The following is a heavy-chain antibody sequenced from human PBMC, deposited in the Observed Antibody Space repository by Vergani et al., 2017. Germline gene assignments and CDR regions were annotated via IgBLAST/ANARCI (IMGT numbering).Heavy chain of an antibody. CDR3: ARALVPAARFDY. CDR2: ISSSGSYI. CDR1: GFSFNSYS. D-gene: IGHD2-2*01. J-gene: IGHJ4*02. V-gene: IGHV3-21*01. Sequence: EVQLVESGGGLVQPGGSLRLSCAASGFSFNSYSMNWVRQAPGKGLEWVSSISSSGSYIYYADSLRGRFIISRDNAKNSLYLQMSSLRAEDTAVYYCARALVPAARFDYWGQGTLVTVSS.